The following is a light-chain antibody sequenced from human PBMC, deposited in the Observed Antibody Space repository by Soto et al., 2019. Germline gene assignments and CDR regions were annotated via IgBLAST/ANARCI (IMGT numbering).Light chain of an antibody. CDR1: NSDVGGYNY. V-gene: IGLV2-14*03. Sequence: QSALTQPASVSGSPGQSITISCTGTNSDVGGYNYVSWYQQHSGKAPKLMIYDVTNRPSGVSNRFSGSKSGNTASLTISGLQAEDEADYYCTSYTSSSTLGKVFGGGTKLTVL. J-gene: IGLJ3*02. CDR2: DVT. CDR3: TSYTSSSTLGKV.